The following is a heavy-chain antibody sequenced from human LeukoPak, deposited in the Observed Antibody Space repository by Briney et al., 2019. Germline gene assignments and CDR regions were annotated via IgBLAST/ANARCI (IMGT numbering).Heavy chain of an antibody. Sequence: TRYSPSFQDQVTISADKSISTAYLQWSSLKASDTAMFYCARTSPHYSGSGEDFDYWGQGTLVTVSS. D-gene: IGHD3-10*01. CDR2: T. J-gene: IGHJ4*02. V-gene: IGHV5-51*01. CDR3: ARTSPHYSGSGEDFDY.